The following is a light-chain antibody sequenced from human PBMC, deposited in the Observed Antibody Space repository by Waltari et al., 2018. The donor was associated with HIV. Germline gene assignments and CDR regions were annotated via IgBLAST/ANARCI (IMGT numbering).Light chain of an antibody. Sequence: EIVMTQSPATLSVSSGARVTLSCRASQSANRNLAWYQQRPGQAPTLLIYDASARATGVPARFSGSGSGTEFTLTITSLQSEDFAVYFCQQYNKWPWTFGQGTKVEIE. J-gene: IGKJ1*01. CDR1: QSANRN. CDR3: QQYNKWPWT. CDR2: DAS. V-gene: IGKV3-15*01.